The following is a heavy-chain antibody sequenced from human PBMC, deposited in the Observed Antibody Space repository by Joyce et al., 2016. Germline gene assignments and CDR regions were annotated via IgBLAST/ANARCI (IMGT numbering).Heavy chain of an antibody. CDR1: GFTFSTYT. CDR3: ARGDYAAATSGFDY. Sequence: QVQLVESGGGVVQPGRSLRLSCAASGFTFSTYTRHWVRQAPGKGLEWVAVISYDGSNKSYADSVKGRFTISRDYSKNTLYLQMNSLRADDTAVYYCARGDYAAATSGFDYWGQGTLVTVSS. J-gene: IGHJ4*02. CDR2: ISYDGSNK. D-gene: IGHD4-17*01. V-gene: IGHV3-30*04.